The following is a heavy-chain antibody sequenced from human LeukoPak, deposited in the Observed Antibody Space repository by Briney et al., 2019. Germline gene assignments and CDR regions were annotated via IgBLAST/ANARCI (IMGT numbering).Heavy chain of an antibody. CDR1: GGTVSRYA. CDR3: ARERGGMITFVSAFDI. Sequence: SVKISCKASGGTVSRYAISCVRHAPGQGLEWMGRIIPIFGTANYAQKFQGRVTITTDESTSTAYMELSSLRSEETAVYYCARERGGMITFVSAFDIWSQATMVTVSS. V-gene: IGHV1-69*05. CDR2: IIPIFGTA. D-gene: IGHD3-16*01. J-gene: IGHJ3*02.